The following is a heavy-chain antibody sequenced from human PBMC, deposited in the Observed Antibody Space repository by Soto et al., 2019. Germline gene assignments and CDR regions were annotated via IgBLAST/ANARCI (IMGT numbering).Heavy chain of an antibody. V-gene: IGHV1-69*13. J-gene: IGHJ4*02. Sequence: SVIVSCKASGGTFSSYAISWVRQAPGQGLEWMGGIIPLVGTANYEQTIQGSGTITADESTSTAYMELSSLRSEDTAVDYWAREYYYGSGSYYFDSWGQGDSGTVSS. CDR1: GGTFSSYA. D-gene: IGHD3-10*01. CDR2: IIPLVGTA. CDR3: AREYYYGSGSYYFDS.